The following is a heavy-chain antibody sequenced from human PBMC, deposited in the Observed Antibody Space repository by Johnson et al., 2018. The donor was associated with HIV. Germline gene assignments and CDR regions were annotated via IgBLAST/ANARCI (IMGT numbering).Heavy chain of an antibody. CDR3: ARVFYYDSNDGFDI. D-gene: IGHD3-22*01. V-gene: IGHV3-33*01. CDR2: IWYDGSEK. J-gene: IGHJ3*02. Sequence: QVQLVESGGGVVQPGRSLRLSCVTSGFTFSSYGMHWVRQAPGKGLEWVAVIWYDGSEKYYADSVKGRFTISRDNPKNTLYLQMNSLRTEDTAVYYCARVFYYDSNDGFDIWGQGTRVTVSS. CDR1: GFTFSSYG.